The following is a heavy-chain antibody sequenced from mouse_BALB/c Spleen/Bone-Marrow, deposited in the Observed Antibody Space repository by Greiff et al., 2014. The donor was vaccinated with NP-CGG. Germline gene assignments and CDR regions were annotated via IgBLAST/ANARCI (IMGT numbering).Heavy chain of an antibody. CDR1: GYTFTNYY. CDR3: TRVYFLYCYVMDY. D-gene: IGHD1-1*01. Sequence: VQLQQSGAELVKPGASVKLSCKASGYTFTNYYIYWVKQRPGQGLEWIGEINPSNGGTNFNEKFKSKATLTVDKSSSTAKMQLSSLTSEDSAVYYCTRVYFLYCYVMDYWGQGTSVTVSS. J-gene: IGHJ4*01. V-gene: IGHV1S81*02. CDR2: INPSNGGT.